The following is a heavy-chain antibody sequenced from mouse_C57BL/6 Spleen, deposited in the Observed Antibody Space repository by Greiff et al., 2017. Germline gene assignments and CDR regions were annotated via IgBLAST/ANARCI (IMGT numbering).Heavy chain of an antibody. J-gene: IGHJ1*03. V-gene: IGHV1-64*01. Sequence: QVQLQQPGAELVKPGASVKLSCKASGYTFTSYWMHWVKQRPGQGLEWIGMIHPNSGSTNYNEKFKSKATLPVDKSSSTAYMQLSSLTSEDSAVYYCARGSGSSSYWYFDVWGTGTTVTVSS. CDR3: ARGSGSSSYWYFDV. D-gene: IGHD1-1*01. CDR2: IHPNSGST. CDR1: GYTFTSYW.